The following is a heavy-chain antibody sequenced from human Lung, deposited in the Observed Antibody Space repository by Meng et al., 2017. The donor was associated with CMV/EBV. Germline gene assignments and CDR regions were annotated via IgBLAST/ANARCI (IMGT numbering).Heavy chain of an antibody. CDR1: GFTFSSYS. CDR2: ISSSSSYI. D-gene: IGHD3-22*01. CDR3: ARAPRDSSGYYYPDY. J-gene: IGHJ4*02. Sequence: GESXKISCAASGFTFSSYSMNWVRQAPGKGLEWVSSISSSSSYIYYADSEKGRFTISRDNAKNSLYLQMNSLRAEDTAVYYCARAPRDSSGYYYPDYWGQGXLVTASS. V-gene: IGHV3-21*01.